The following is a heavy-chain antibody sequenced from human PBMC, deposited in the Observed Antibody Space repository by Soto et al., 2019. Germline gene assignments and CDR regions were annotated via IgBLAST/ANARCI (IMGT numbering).Heavy chain of an antibody. CDR2: IMPVFPTP. V-gene: IGHV1-69*12. Sequence: QVQLVQSGAEVKKPGSSVKVSCKASGGTFSTSAISWVLQAPGQGLEWVGGIMPVFPTPDYAQNFQGRVTITADESTTTAYLELTSLRADDTAVYYCARDKDRLQLGGNYHYILDVWAQGTAITVSS. CDR3: ARDKDRLQLGGNYHYILDV. J-gene: IGHJ6*02. D-gene: IGHD1-1*01. CDR1: GGTFSTSA.